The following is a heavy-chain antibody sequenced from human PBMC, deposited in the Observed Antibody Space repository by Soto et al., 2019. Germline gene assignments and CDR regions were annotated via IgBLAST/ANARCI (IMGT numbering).Heavy chain of an antibody. D-gene: IGHD5-18*01. Sequence: GESLKISCKGSGYTFTGYYMHWVRQAPGQGLEWMGWISPNSGGTNYAQKFQGWVTMTRDTSISTAYMELSRLRSDDTAVYYCARVGLDTAMVTVGGYYYGMDVWGQGTTVTVSS. J-gene: IGHJ6*02. CDR1: GYTFTGYY. V-gene: IGHV1-2*04. CDR2: ISPNSGGT. CDR3: ARVGLDTAMVTVGGYYYGMDV.